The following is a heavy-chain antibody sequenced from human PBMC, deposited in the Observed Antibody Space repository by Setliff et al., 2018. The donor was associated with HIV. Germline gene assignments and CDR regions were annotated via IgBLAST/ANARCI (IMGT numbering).Heavy chain of an antibody. CDR2: VNPSSGDA. V-gene: IGHV1-2*02. D-gene: IGHD3-10*01. Sequence: ASVKVSCKASGYTFTGHYLHWVQQAPGQGLEWLGWVNPSSGDAIYAQNFQGRVTMTRDTSINAAYMELRGLRSDDTAVYYCARNFGLSPSGKYYYYYGMDIWGQGTTVTVSS. J-gene: IGHJ6*02. CDR3: ARNFGLSPSGKYYYYYGMDI. CDR1: GYTFTGHY.